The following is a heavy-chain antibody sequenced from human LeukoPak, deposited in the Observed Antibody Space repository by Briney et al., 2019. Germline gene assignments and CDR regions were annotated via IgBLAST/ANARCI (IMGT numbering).Heavy chain of an antibody. CDR3: AKEMRADILTGYYKYGGLDY. CDR1: GFTFSSYS. Sequence: GGSLRLSCAASGFTFSSYSMSWVRQAPGKGLEWVSAISGSGGSTYYADSVKGRFTISRDNSKNTLYLQMNSLRAEDTAVYYGAKEMRADILTGYYKYGGLDYWGQGTLVTVSS. V-gene: IGHV3-23*01. CDR2: ISGSGGST. J-gene: IGHJ4*02. D-gene: IGHD3-9*01.